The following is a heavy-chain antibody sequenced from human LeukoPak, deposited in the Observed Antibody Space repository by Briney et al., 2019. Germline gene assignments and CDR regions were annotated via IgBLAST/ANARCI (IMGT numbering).Heavy chain of an antibody. CDR2: ISVSGAGT. Sequence: GGSLRLSCAASGFTFSTYAMSWVSQAPGKGLEWVSAISVSGAGTYYADSVKGRFTISRDNSKNTLYLQMNSLSAEDTAVYYCARGVNYFVLEYWGQGTLVTVSS. V-gene: IGHV3-23*01. CDR3: ARGVNYFVLEY. CDR1: GFTFSTYA. J-gene: IGHJ4*02. D-gene: IGHD3-10*02.